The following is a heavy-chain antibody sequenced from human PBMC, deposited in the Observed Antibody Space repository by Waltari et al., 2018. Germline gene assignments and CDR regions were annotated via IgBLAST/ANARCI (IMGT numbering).Heavy chain of an antibody. CDR3: AREGSLDGFFDY. Sequence: EVQLVESGGGLVQPGGFLRLSCAASGFTFSSYWMHWVRQAPGKGLVWGSRIKSDGNTINYADSVKGRFIISRDNAKNTLYLQMNSLRAEDTAVYYCAREGSLDGFFDYWGQGTLVTVPS. V-gene: IGHV3-74*01. J-gene: IGHJ4*02. CDR2: IKSDGNTI. CDR1: GFTFSSYW. D-gene: IGHD1-26*01.